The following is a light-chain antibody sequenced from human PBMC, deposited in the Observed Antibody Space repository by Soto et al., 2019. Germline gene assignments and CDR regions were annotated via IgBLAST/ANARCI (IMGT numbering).Light chain of an antibody. CDR1: QSLLHSNGYNY. V-gene: IGKV2-28*01. J-gene: IGKJ2*01. Sequence: DIVMTQSPLSLPVTPGEPASISCRSSQSLLHSNGYNYLDWYLQKPGQSPQLLIYLGSNRASGVPDRFSGRGSGTDFTLKISRVEAEDVGVYYCMQALQTLGTFGQGTKLEIK. CDR3: MQALQTLGT. CDR2: LGS.